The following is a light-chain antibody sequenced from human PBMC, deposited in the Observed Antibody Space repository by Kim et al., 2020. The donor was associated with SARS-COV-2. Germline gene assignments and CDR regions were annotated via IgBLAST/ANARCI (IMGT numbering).Light chain of an antibody. Sequence: ASVGDSFTITSLASQTISKYLNWYQQKPGKAPKIVVYGASSLKSGVPSRFSGNTSGTDFTLTISSLQPEDFANYYCQQTYSIPYTFGQGTKVDIK. CDR3: QQTYSIPYT. J-gene: IGKJ2*01. CDR2: GAS. CDR1: QTISKY. V-gene: IGKV1-39*01.